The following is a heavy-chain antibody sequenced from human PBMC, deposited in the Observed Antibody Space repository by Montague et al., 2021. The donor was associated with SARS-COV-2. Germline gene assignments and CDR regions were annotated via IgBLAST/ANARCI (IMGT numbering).Heavy chain of an antibody. D-gene: IGHD2-15*01. CDR2: ISSSGSTI. CDR1: GFTFSSYG. Sequence: SLRLSCAASGFTFSSYGMHWVRQAPGKGLEWVSYISSSGSTIYYADSVKGRFTISRDNAKNSLYLQMNSLRAEDTAVYYCARDLLDYYYYYGMDVWGQGATVTVSS. CDR3: ARDLLDYYYYYGMDV. J-gene: IGHJ6*02. V-gene: IGHV3-48*03.